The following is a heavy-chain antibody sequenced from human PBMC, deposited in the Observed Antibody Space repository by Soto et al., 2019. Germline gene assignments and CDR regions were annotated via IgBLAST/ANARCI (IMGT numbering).Heavy chain of an antibody. Sequence: GGSLRLSCAASGFTFNIYSMNWVRQAPGKGLEWVSSISSRSSNIDYADSVKGRFTISRDNANNSLYLQMNNLSADDTAVYYCAGDTKMLAPLIYMDHWGRGTLVTVSS. CDR1: GFTFNIYS. V-gene: IGHV3-21*01. CDR3: AGDTKMLAPLIYMDH. D-gene: IGHD3-22*01. J-gene: IGHJ4*02. CDR2: ISSRSSNI.